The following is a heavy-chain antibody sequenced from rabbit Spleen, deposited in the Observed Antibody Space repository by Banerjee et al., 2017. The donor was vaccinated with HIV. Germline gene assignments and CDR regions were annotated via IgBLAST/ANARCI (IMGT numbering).Heavy chain of an antibody. V-gene: IGHV1S7*01. J-gene: IGHJ6*01. Sequence: HLKESGGGLVQPGGSLKLSCTASGFTLSSYYMNWVRQAPGKGLEWIGYIDPVFGITYYANWVNGRFSISRENAQNTVFLRMTSLTAADTATYFCARGDSGYGYAHDFWGPGTLVTVS. CDR3: ARGDSGYGYAHDF. CDR1: GFTLSSYY. D-gene: IGHD6-1*01. CDR2: IDPVFGIT.